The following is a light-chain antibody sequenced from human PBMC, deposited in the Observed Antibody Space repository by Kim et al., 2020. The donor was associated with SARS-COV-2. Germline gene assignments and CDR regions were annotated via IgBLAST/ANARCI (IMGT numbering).Light chain of an antibody. J-gene: IGKJ1*01. V-gene: IGKV1-5*01. CDR2: DSS. CDR1: HSISNY. Sequence: DIQMTQSPSTLSASVGDRVTITCRASHSISNYLAWYQQKAGKAPRLLLFDSSSSKGGVPSRFSGSGSGTEFTLTISSLQPDDFATYYCHQYSTDFPWTFGQGTKVDIK. CDR3: HQYSTDFPWT.